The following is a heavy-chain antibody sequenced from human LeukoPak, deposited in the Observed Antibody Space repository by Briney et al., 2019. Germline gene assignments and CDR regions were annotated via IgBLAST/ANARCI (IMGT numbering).Heavy chain of an antibody. CDR1: GVSFSGYY. CDR2: INHSGST. V-gene: IGHV4-34*01. CDR3: ARPHQLPGRLRGREAFDI. J-gene: IGHJ3*02. D-gene: IGHD5-24*01. Sequence: PSETLSLTCAVYGVSFSGYYWSWIRQPPGKGLEWIGEINHSGSTNYNPSLKSRVTISVDASKNQFSLKLSSVTAADTAVYYCARPHQLPGRLRGREAFDIWGQGTMVTVSS.